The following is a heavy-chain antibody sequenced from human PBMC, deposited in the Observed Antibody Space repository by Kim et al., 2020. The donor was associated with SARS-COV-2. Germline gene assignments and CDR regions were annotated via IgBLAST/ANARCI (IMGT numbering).Heavy chain of an antibody. CDR1: GFTVSSNY. CDR2: IYSGGST. D-gene: IGHD6-13*01. Sequence: GGSLRLSCAASGFTVSSNYMSWVRQAPGKGLEWVSVIYSGGSTYYADSVKGRFTISRDNSKNTLYLQMNSLRAEDTAVYYCARDRQAGHFDYWGQGPWSPSPQ. J-gene: IGHJ4*02. V-gene: IGHV3-53*01. CDR3: ARDRQAGHFDY.